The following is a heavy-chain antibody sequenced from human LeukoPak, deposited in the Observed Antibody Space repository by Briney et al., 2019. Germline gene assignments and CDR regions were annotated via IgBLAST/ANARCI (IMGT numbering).Heavy chain of an antibody. Sequence: SQTLSLTCAISGDSVSSTRSAWNWIRQSPSRGLEWLGRTYYRSKWYNDYAVSVKSRITINPDTSKNQFSLQLKSVTPEDTAVYYCARVNSWTEEPDTGFDYWGQGTLVTVSS. CDR1: GDSVSSTRSA. CDR2: TYYRSKWYN. J-gene: IGHJ4*02. V-gene: IGHV6-1*01. CDR3: ARVNSWTEEPDTGFDY. D-gene: IGHD1-14*01.